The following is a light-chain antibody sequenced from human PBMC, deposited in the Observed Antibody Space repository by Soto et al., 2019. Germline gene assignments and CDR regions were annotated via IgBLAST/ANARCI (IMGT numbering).Light chain of an antibody. CDR3: CLYVGATTYV. Sequence: QSVLAQPASVSGPPGQSITISCTGASGYVGTYSLVSWYQQHPGKAPKVVIYEGHKRPSGVPDRFSGSTSVNTAPLTISGLQTDDEADYYCCLYVGATTYVFGTGTKVTVL. CDR2: EGH. V-gene: IGLV2-23*01. J-gene: IGLJ1*01. CDR1: SGYVGTYSL.